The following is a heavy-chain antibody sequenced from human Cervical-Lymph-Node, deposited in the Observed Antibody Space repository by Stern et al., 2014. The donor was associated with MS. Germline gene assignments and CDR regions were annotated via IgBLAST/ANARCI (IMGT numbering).Heavy chain of an antibody. D-gene: IGHD3-10*01. J-gene: IGHJ4*02. CDR3: TKDAYGPEDY. CDR1: GFTLSNSW. V-gene: IGHV3-74*02. Sequence: EVPLVQSGPGLVQPGGSLRLSCAASGFTLSNSWMHWVRLGPGPGLASVARINRDETTIAHADSVKGRFTISRDSAENTLYLQMNSLRVEDTAVYCCTKDAYGPEDYWGQGTSVTVSS. CDR2: INRDETTI.